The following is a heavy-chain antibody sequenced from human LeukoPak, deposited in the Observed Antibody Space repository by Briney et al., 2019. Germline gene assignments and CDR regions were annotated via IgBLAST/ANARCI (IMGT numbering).Heavy chain of an antibody. D-gene: IGHD4-17*01. CDR3: ADDFGD. Sequence: PSETLSLTCSVSGASVSSYYWTCIRHPAGKGLEWIGRIYPSGTTHYNPSLKSRVTMSVDTSKNQFCLKLTSVTAAETAVYYCADDFGDWGQGTLVTVSS. V-gene: IGHV4-4*07. J-gene: IGHJ4*02. CDR2: IYPSGTT. CDR1: GASVSSYY.